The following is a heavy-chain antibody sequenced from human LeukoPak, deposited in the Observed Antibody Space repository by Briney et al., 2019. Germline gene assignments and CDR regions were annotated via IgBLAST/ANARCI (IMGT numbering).Heavy chain of an antibody. V-gene: IGHV3-48*02. CDR3: ARDVDRTGGTYYYGSGSPRG. J-gene: IGHJ4*02. D-gene: IGHD3-10*01. CDR1: GFTFSSYS. CDR2: ISTGSSTI. Sequence: GGSLRLSCAASGFTFSSYSMNWVRQATGKGLEWVSYISTGSSTIYYADSVKGRFTISRDNAKNSLYLQMSSLRDEDTAMYYCARDVDRTGGTYYYGSGSPRGWGQGTLVTVSS.